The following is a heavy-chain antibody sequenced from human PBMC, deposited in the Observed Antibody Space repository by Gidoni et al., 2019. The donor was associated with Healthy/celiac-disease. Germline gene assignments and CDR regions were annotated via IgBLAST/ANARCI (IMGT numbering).Heavy chain of an antibody. V-gene: IGHV4-61*02. CDR1: GGSTSSGSYY. D-gene: IGHD5-12*01. CDR2: IFTSGST. Sequence: QVQLQESGPGLVKPSQTLSLTCNVSGGSTSSGSYYWSWIRQPAGKGMEWIGRIFTSGSTNYNPSLKSRVTISVDTSKNQFSLKLSSVTAADTAVYYCARGRRDGYRYWGQGTLVTVSS. CDR3: ARGRRDGYRY. J-gene: IGHJ4*02.